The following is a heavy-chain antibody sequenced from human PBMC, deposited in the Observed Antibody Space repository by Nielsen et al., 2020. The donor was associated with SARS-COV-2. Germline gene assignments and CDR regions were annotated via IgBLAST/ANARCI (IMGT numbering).Heavy chain of an antibody. CDR3: AKQEIAVAGTLDY. J-gene: IGHJ4*02. V-gene: IGHV3-30*18. CDR1: GFTFSSYG. D-gene: IGHD6-19*01. Sequence: GESLKISCEASGFTFSSYGMHWVRQAPGKGLEWVAVISYDGSNKYYADSVKGRFTISRDNSKNTLYLQMNSLRAEDTAVYYCAKQEIAVAGTLDYWGQGTLVTVSS. CDR2: ISYDGSNK.